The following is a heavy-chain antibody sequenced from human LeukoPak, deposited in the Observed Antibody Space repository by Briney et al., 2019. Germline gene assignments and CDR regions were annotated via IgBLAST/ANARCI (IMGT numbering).Heavy chain of an antibody. CDR2: FDPEVGET. CDR1: GYTLTELS. Sequence: ASVKVSCKFSGYTLTELSMHWVRQAPGKGLEWMGGFDPEVGETIYAQKFQGRVTMTEDTSTDTAYMELSSLRSEDTAVYYCATVRILWFGESHSYYFDYWGQGTLVTVSS. V-gene: IGHV1-24*01. CDR3: ATVRILWFGESHSYYFDY. J-gene: IGHJ4*02. D-gene: IGHD3-10*01.